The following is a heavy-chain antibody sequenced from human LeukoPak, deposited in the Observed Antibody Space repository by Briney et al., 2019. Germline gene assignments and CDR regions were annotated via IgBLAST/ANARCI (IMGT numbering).Heavy chain of an antibody. D-gene: IGHD4-17*01. CDR3: ARGSDYGDYLDY. CDR1: GGSISRGGYY. Sequence: SQTLSPTCTVSGGSISRGGYYWSWIRQHPGRGLEGVGYIIYSGSTYYNPSPKSRVPISVDRSKNQFSLKLSSVTAADMAVYSCARGSDYGDYLDYWGQGTLVTVSS. CDR2: IIYSGST. V-gene: IGHV4-31*03. J-gene: IGHJ4*02.